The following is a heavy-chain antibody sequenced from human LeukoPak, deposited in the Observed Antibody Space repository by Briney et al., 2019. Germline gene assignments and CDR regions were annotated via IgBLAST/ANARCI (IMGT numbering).Heavy chain of an antibody. V-gene: IGHV3-7*03. CDR1: GFTFRNYW. D-gene: IGHD1-26*01. J-gene: IGHJ4*02. CDR3: ARSHSGADY. Sequence: GGSLRLSCAASGFTFRNYWMSWVRQVPGKGLEWVVNINEGGNEKNYVDSVKGRFTISRDNAKNSLYLQMNSLRAEDTALYYCARSHSGADYWGQGTLVTVSS. CDR2: INEGGNEK.